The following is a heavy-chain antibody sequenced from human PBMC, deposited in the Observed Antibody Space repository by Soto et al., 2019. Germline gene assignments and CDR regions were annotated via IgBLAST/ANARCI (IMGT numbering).Heavy chain of an antibody. CDR1: SGSISSSNW. V-gene: IGHV4-4*02. Sequence: QVQLQESGPGLVKPSGTLSLTCAVSSGSISSSNWWSWVRQPPGKGLEWIGEISHSGSTNYNPSLKSRVTISVDKSKHQFSLKLNSVTAADTAVYYCARRPGYYWYFDLWGRGTLVTVSS. D-gene: IGHD6-25*01. CDR2: ISHSGST. J-gene: IGHJ2*01. CDR3: ARRPGYYWYFDL.